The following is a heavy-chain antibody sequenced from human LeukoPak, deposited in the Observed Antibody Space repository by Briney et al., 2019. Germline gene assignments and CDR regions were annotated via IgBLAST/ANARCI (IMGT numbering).Heavy chain of an antibody. CDR3: ARPRLSDLNAFDI. J-gene: IGHJ3*02. CDR2: ITPKNGGT. CDR1: GYNFTDYY. V-gene: IGHV1-2*02. D-gene: IGHD3-3*02. Sequence: ASVKVSCKASGYNFTDYYLHWVRQAPGQGLEWMGWITPKNGGTNHAQKFQGRVTMTRDTSISTAYMELSRLRSDDTAVYYCARPRLSDLNAFDIWGQGAMVTVSS.